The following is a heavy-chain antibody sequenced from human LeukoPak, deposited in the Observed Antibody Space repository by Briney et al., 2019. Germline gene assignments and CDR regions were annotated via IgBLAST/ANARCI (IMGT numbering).Heavy chain of an antibody. CDR2: ISSRSYT. D-gene: IGHD4-23*01. J-gene: IGHJ4*02. V-gene: IGHV3-69-1*01. Sequence: GGSLRLSCAASGFSFSVYSMNWVRQAPGKGLEWVSSISSRSYTDYADSVRGRFTISRDNAKNSLFLQMNSLRAEDTAVYYCASYGGFTSATLVDLLWGQGTLVTVSS. CDR3: ASYGGFTSATLVDLL. CDR1: GFSFSVYS.